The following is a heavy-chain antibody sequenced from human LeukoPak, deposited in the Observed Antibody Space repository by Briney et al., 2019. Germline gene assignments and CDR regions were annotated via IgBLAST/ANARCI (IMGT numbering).Heavy chain of an antibody. Sequence: PSETLSLTCTVSGGSISSYYWSWIWQPPGKGLEWIGYIYYSGSTNYNPSLKSRVTISVDTSKNQFSLKLSSVAAADTAVYYCARRDLLVGAFDYWGQGTLVTVSS. CDR1: GGSISSYY. J-gene: IGHJ4*02. D-gene: IGHD1-26*01. V-gene: IGHV4-59*08. CDR3: ARRDLLVGAFDY. CDR2: IYYSGST.